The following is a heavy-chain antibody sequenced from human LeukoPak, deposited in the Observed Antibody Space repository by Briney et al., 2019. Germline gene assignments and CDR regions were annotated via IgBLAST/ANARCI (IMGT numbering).Heavy chain of an antibody. V-gene: IGHV3-30*02. CDR2: IRYDGSNK. Sequence: GGSLRLSCAAYGFTFSSYGMHWVRQAPGKGLEWVAFIRYDGSNKYYADSVKGRFTISRDNAKNSLYLQMNSLRAEDTAVYYCARESFSDSSGYFCNLFDYWGQGTLVTVSS. CDR1: GFTFSSYG. CDR3: ARESFSDSSGYFCNLFDY. J-gene: IGHJ4*02. D-gene: IGHD3-22*01.